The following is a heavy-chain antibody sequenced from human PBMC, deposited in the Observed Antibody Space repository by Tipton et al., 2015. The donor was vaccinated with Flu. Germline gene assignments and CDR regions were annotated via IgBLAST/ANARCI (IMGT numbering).Heavy chain of an antibody. CDR1: GFTFTTDA. J-gene: IGHJ4*02. Sequence: GSLRLSCAASGFTFTTDAMSWVRQAPGKGLEWVSAIRGSGGDTYYAVSVKGRFTISRDNSRNTVSLHLNGLRAEDTAVYYCAKDRENHMSALDYWGQGTLVTVSS. V-gene: IGHV3-23*01. CDR2: IRGSGGDT. CDR3: AKDRENHMSALDY. D-gene: IGHD3-10*01.